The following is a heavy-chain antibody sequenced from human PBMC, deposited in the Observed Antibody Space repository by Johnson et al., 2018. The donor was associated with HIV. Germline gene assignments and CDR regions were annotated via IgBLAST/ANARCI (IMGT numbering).Heavy chain of an antibody. D-gene: IGHD6-13*01. CDR1: GFTFRSYA. CDR2: VSATGDST. CDR3: ARATSASGTDNDAFDI. J-gene: IGHJ3*02. Sequence: VQLVESGGGLVQPGGSLRLSCAASGFTFRSYAMGWVRQAPGEGLEWVSVVSATGDSTYYADSVKGRFTISRDNSKNTLDVQMNSLRAEDTAIYHCARATSASGTDNDAFDIWGQGTMVTVSS. V-gene: IGHV3-23*04.